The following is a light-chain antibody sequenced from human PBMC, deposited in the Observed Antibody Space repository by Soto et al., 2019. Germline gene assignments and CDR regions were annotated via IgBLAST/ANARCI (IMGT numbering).Light chain of an antibody. V-gene: IGLV2-14*01. CDR3: SSYTSSSTLL. Sequence: QSALTQPASVSGSPGQSITFSCTGTSNDIGGYNYVSWYQQHPGKAPKLMIFDVSNRPSGVSYRFSGSKSGNTASLTISGLQAEDEADYYCSSYTSSSTLLCGVGTKVTVL. J-gene: IGLJ2*01. CDR2: DVS. CDR1: SNDIGGYNY.